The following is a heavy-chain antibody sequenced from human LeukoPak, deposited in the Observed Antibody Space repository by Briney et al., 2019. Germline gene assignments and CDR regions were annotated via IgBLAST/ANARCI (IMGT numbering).Heavy chain of an antibody. CDR1: GGSISNYY. J-gene: IGHJ4*02. D-gene: IGHD3-22*01. V-gene: IGHV4-59*08. Sequence: SETLSLTCTVSGGSISNYYWNWIRQPPGKGLEWIGYIYYSGTTNYNPSLKSRVSMSVDTSKNQFYLKLSSLTAADTAVYYCARRDDSSGYHKIFDYWGPGTLVTVSS. CDR2: IYYSGTT. CDR3: ARRDDSSGYHKIFDY.